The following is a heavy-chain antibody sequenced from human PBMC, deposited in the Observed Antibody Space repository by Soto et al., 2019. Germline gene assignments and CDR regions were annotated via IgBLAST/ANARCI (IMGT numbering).Heavy chain of an antibody. CDR3: AHRPSYCSGGSFYSGFDY. CDR1: GFSLSTSRLG. Sequence: QITLKEYGPTLVKPTQTLTLTRTFTGFSLSTSRLGVGWNRQPPGKALEWLALINWADDKRYSPSLKSRLTITKDTSKNQVVLTMTNMDPVHTATYYCAHRPSYCSGGSFYSGFDYWGQGTLVTVSS. V-gene: IGHV2-5*02. D-gene: IGHD2-15*01. J-gene: IGHJ4*02. CDR2: INWADDK.